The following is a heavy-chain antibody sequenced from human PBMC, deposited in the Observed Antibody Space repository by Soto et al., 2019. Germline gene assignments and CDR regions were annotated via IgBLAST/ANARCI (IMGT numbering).Heavy chain of an antibody. D-gene: IGHD3-22*01. Sequence: SVKVSCKASGGTFSSYTIRWVRQAPGQGLEWMGRIIPILGIANYAQMLQERVTISRDMSTSTAYMELSSLRSEDTAVYYCAAEYYYGSSDPKGRIDWGQGTLVTVSS. CDR3: AAEYYYGSSDPKGRID. CDR1: GGTFSSYT. CDR2: IIPILGIA. V-gene: IGHV1-69*02. J-gene: IGHJ4*02.